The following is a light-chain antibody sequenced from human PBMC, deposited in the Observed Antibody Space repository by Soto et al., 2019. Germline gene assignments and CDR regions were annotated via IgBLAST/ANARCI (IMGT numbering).Light chain of an antibody. J-gene: IGKJ4*01. Sequence: DIQMTQSPSSLSASVGDRVTITCRSSQTISTFLHWFQQKPGKAPNLLTYDASSLQSGVPSRFSGSGSGTDFTLTISSLQPEDFGTYYCQQTYSTFVSFGGGTKVDIK. CDR3: QQTYSTFVS. CDR2: DAS. CDR1: QTISTF. V-gene: IGKV1-39*01.